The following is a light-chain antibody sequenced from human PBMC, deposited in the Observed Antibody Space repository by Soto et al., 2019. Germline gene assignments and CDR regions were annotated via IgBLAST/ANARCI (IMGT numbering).Light chain of an antibody. J-gene: IGLJ3*02. CDR2: SNS. CDR3: AAWDDRLRGPV. Sequence: QSVLTQQPSASGTPGQRVTMYCSGYSSNSESNTVNWYQQLPGTAPKLLIYSNSQRPSGVPDRFSGYKYGTSASLAINGLQAEDEVDYYCAAWDDRLRGPVFGGGTKLTVL. CDR1: SSNSESNT. V-gene: IGLV1-44*01.